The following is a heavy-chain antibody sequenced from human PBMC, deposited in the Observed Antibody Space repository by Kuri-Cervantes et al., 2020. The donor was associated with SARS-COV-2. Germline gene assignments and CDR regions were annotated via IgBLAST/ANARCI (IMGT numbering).Heavy chain of an antibody. CDR2: IYPSGST. Sequence: GSLRLSCAVYGGSFSGYYWSWIRQPAGKGLEWIGRIYPSGSTNYHPSLKSRVTLSVDTSKNQFSLKLSSVTAADTAVYYCGGGGHYFDSTTYWSTGWVWGQGTLVTVSS. V-gene: IGHV4-59*10. J-gene: IGHJ4*02. CDR1: GGSFSGYY. D-gene: IGHD3-22*01. CDR3: GGGGHYFDSTTYWSTGWV.